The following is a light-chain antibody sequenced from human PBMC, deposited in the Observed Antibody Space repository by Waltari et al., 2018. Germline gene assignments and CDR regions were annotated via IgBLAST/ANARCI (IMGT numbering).Light chain of an antibody. J-gene: IGLJ2*01. Sequence: QSALTQPASVSGSPGQSITISCPGTSSAVGGYNYVSWYQHHPGKVPKRIIFDVRKRPSGVSNRFSGSKSGNTASLTVSGLQTEDEADYYCSSFTTSSTVVFGGGTKLTVL. CDR3: SSFTTSSTVV. CDR1: SSAVGGYNY. CDR2: DVR. V-gene: IGLV2-14*03.